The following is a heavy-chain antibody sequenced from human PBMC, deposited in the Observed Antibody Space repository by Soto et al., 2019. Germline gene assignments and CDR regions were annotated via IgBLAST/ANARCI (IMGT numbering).Heavy chain of an antibody. V-gene: IGHV3-21*01. Sequence: GGSLRLSCAASGFTFSSYSMNWVRQAPGKGLEWVSSISSSSYIYYADSVKGRFTISRDNAKNSLYLQMNSLRAEDTAVYYCARDLAPELLWFGELSAFDIWGQGTMVTVSS. CDR1: GFTFSSYS. CDR2: ISSSSYI. D-gene: IGHD3-10*01. J-gene: IGHJ3*02. CDR3: ARDLAPELLWFGELSAFDI.